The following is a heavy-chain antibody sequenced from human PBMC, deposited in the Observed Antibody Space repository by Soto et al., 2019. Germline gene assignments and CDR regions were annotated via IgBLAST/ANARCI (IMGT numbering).Heavy chain of an antibody. Sequence: EVQLVESGGGLVQPGGSLRLSCAASGLTFSSHWMYWVRQAPGKGLVWVAHINGDGSTTTYADSVKGRFTISRDNAKNTLYLQMNNLGVEDMAVYYCSGAGGIWGQGTRVTVSS. J-gene: IGHJ3*02. CDR3: SGAGGI. V-gene: IGHV3-74*01. CDR1: GLTFSSHW. D-gene: IGHD3-10*01. CDR2: INGDGSTT.